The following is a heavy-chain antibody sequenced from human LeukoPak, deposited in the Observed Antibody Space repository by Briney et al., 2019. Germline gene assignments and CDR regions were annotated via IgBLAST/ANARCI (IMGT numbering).Heavy chain of an antibody. D-gene: IGHD3-10*01. CDR3: ARLGFGELPYYYYYMDV. J-gene: IGHJ6*03. V-gene: IGHV4-38-2*02. CDR1: GYSISSGYH. Sequence: PSETLSLTCTVSGYSISSGYHWGWIRQPPGKGLEWIGSIYYSGSTYYNPSLKSRVTISVDTSKNQFSLKLSSVTAADTAVYYCARLGFGELPYYYYYMDVWGKGTTVTISS. CDR2: IYYSGST.